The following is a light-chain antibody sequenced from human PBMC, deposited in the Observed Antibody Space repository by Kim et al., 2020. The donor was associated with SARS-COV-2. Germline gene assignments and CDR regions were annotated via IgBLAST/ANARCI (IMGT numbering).Light chain of an antibody. CDR2: DAS. CDR3: QQRGNWPLT. V-gene: IGKV3-11*01. J-gene: IGKJ4*01. CDR1: QSVRSY. Sequence: EIVLTRSPATLSLSPGERATLSCRASQSVRSYLAWYQQKPGQAPRLLIYDASNRAAGVPARFSGSGSGTDFTLTISNLEPDDFALYFCQQRGNWPLTFGGGTKVDIK.